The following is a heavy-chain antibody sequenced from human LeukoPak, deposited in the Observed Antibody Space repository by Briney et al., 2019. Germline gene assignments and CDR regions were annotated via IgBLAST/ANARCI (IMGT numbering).Heavy chain of an antibody. V-gene: IGHV3-73*01. CDR1: GFTFSGSP. CDR2: IRSKADNYAT. J-gene: IGHJ5*02. Sequence: PGGSLILSCAASGFTFSGSPILWVRQASGKGLEWVGRIRSKADNYATAYAASVQGRCTISRDDSKSTAYLQLNSLKTEDTAVYYCTQSNHWGQGALVTVSS. CDR3: TQSNH.